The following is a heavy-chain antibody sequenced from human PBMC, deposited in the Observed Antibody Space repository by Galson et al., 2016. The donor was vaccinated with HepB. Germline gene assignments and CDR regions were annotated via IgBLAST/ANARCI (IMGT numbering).Heavy chain of an antibody. CDR3: ARGAVGRRSPSKWFDP. V-gene: IGHV4-30-2*01. Sequence: TLSLTCAVSGGSISSGGYSWSWIRQPPGKGLEWIGYIYHSGSTYYNPSLKSRVTISVDRSMNQFSLNLISVTAADTAVYYCARGAVGRRSPSKWFDPWGQGTLVTVSS. CDR1: GGSISSGGYS. D-gene: IGHD3-16*01. CDR2: IYHSGST. J-gene: IGHJ5*02.